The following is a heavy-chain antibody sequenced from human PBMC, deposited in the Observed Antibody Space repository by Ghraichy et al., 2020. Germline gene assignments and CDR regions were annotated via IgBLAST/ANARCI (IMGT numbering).Heavy chain of an antibody. J-gene: IGHJ6*03. V-gene: IGHV4-34*01. D-gene: IGHD2-8*02. CDR3: ASSGPYYYMDV. Sequence: SETLSLTCAVYGGSFSGYYWSWIRQPPGKGLEWIGEINHSGSTNYNPSLKSRVTISVDTSKNQFSLKLSSVTAADTAVYYCASSGPYYYMDVWGKGTTVTVSS. CDR1: GGSFSGYY. CDR2: INHSGST.